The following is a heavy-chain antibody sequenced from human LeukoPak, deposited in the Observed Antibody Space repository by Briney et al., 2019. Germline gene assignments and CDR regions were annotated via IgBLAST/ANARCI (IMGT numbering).Heavy chain of an antibody. J-gene: IGHJ6*02. CDR3: ARQLELQNYYGMDV. V-gene: IGHV5-51*01. CDR2: INPDDSDT. CDR1: GYMFTSYW. D-gene: IGHD1-7*01. Sequence: GESLKISCKGSGYMFTSYWFGWVRQMPGKGLEWMGIINPDDSDTRYSPSFQGQVTISADKSISTAYLRWSSLKASDTAMYYCARQLELQNYYGMDVWGQGTTVTVSS.